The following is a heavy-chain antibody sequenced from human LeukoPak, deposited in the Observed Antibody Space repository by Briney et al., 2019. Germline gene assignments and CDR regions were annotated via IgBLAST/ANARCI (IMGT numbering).Heavy chain of an antibody. D-gene: IGHD4-11*01. V-gene: IGHV4-59*11. CDR3: ARDTTPDDMAGYFDL. Sequence: SETLSLTCTVSGGSISSHYWSWIRQPPGKGLEWIGYIYYSGSTNYNPSLKSRVTISVDTSKNQFSLKLSSVTAADTAVYYCARDTTPDDMAGYFDLWGRGTLVTVSS. J-gene: IGHJ2*01. CDR2: IYYSGST. CDR1: GGSISSHY.